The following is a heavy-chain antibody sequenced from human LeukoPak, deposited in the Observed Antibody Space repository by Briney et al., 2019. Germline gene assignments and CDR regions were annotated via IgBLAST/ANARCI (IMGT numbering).Heavy chain of an antibody. CDR1: GLSFNGYG. CDR3: ARHGSGRNNFDPLDH. D-gene: IGHD1-26*01. Sequence: GGSLRLSCAASGLSFNGYGMHWVRQAPGKGLEWVAIIWYDGSVTYYEDSVKGRFTISRDNSKSTLYLQMDSLRAEDTAVYYCARHGSGRNNFDPLDHWGQGTLVTVSS. J-gene: IGHJ4*02. CDR2: IWYDGSVT. V-gene: IGHV3-33*01.